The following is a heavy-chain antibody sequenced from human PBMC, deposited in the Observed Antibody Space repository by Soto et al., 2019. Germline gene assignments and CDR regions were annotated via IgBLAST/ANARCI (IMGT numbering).Heavy chain of an antibody. J-gene: IGHJ6*02. CDR1: GGSISSGGYY. V-gene: IGHV4-31*03. CDR3: ARDLELRRDGYRGMDV. CDR2: IYYSGST. Sequence: QVQLQESGPGLVKPSQTLSLTCTVSGGSISSGGYYWSWIRQHPGKGLEWIGYIYYSGSTYYNPSLKSRVTISDDTPKNQFSLKLSSVTAADTAVYYCARDLELRRDGYRGMDVWGQGTTVTVSS. D-gene: IGHD5-12*01.